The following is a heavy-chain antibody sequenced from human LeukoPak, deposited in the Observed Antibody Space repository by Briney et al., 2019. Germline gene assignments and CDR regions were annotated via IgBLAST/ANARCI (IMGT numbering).Heavy chain of an antibody. V-gene: IGHV4-59*01. D-gene: IGHD1-26*01. J-gene: IGHJ3*02. Sequence: SETLSLTCTVSGGSISSYYWSWIRQPPGKGLEWIGYIYYSGSTNYNPSLKSRVTISVDTSKNQFSLKLSSVTAADTAAYYCARNAVVGATRAAFDIWGQGTMVTVSS. CDR3: ARNAVVGATRAAFDI. CDR1: GGSISSYY. CDR2: IYYSGST.